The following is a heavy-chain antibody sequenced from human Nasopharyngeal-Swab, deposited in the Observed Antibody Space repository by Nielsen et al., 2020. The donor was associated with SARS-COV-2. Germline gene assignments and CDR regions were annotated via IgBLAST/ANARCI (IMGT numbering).Heavy chain of an antibody. CDR2: IYPADSDS. Sequence: GESLMISCKGSGYIFTSYWIGWVRQMPGKGLEWMGIIYPADSDSRYSLSFQGQVSISVDKSISTAYLQWNTLKASDTAIYYCVRRAFSASYFYFDYWGPGTLVTVSS. D-gene: IGHD1-26*01. J-gene: IGHJ4*02. CDR3: VRRAFSASYFYFDY. V-gene: IGHV5-51*01. CDR1: GYIFTSYW.